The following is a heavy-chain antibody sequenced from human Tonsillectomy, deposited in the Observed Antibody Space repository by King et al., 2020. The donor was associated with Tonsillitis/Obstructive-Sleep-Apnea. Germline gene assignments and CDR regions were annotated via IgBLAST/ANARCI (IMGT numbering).Heavy chain of an antibody. CDR2: IKHDGSQK. V-gene: IGHV3-7*01. D-gene: IGHD3-9*01. Sequence: VQLVESGGGLVQPGGSLRLSCAASGFTFSTYWMTWVRQAPGKGLEWVAKIKHDGSQKYYVDSVKGRFTISRDNDKNSLYLQMNSMRDEDTAVLYCARDHESGSDILMKWGQGTLVTVSS. CDR3: ARDHESGSDILMK. J-gene: IGHJ4*02. CDR1: GFTFSTYW.